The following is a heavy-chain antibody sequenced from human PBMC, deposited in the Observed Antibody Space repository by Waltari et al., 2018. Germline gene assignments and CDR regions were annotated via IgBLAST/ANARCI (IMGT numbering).Heavy chain of an antibody. D-gene: IGHD2-15*01. CDR2: VRGDGKT. J-gene: IGHJ4*02. CDR3: ARDRGRGLYLDS. V-gene: IGHV4-4*02. Sequence: QLQLQESGPGLVNPSGTLSLTCGVSGDSMSSTYCWSWVRQPPRKGLEWMGQVRGDGKTNYNPSFASRLTISLDTYNKHFSLKVTSATAADTAVYYCARDRGRGLYLDSWGPGILVTVSP. CDR1: GDSMSSTYC.